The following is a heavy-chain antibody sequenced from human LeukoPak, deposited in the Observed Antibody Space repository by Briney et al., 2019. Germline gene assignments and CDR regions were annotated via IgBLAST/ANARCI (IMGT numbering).Heavy chain of an antibody. CDR2: ISTSSSTI. CDR3: ARRGYTSAWDY. V-gene: IGHV3-48*01. CDR1: GFSFSHYG. D-gene: IGHD6-19*01. J-gene: IGHJ4*02. Sequence: QSGGSLRLSCAASGFSFSHYGMNWVRQAPGKGLEWLSYISTSSSTIYYADSVRGRFTISRDNAKNSLYLQINSLRAEDTAVYYCARRGYTSAWDYWGQGTLVTVSS.